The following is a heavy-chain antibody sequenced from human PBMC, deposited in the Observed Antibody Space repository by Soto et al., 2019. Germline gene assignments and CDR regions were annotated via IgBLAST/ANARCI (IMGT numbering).Heavy chain of an antibody. V-gene: IGHV3-48*02. CDR2: ISSSSGTI. Sequence: GGSLRLSCVASGFTFRSYSLNWVRQAPGKGLEWVSYISSSSGTIYYAESVKGRFTISRGNAENSLYLQMNSLRDDDTAVYYFAREDPWSANADDMDVWGQGTTVTVSS. J-gene: IGHJ6*02. CDR3: AREDPWSANADDMDV. CDR1: GFTFRSYS. D-gene: IGHD3-3*01.